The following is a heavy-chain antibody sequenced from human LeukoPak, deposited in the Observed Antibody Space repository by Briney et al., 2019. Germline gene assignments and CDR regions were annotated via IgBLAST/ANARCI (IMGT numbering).Heavy chain of an antibody. J-gene: IGHJ4*02. Sequence: PWGTLSLTCAASGLTFSEYGMIWVLRAPRKRLNWVSTVTGTGDATFYADSVKGRFTISRDNSKNTLYLQMNSLRAEDAAVYYCAKLAGPTDYWGQRTLVTVSS. CDR3: AKLAGPTDY. CDR2: VTGTGDAT. D-gene: IGHD2-15*01. CDR1: GLTFSEYG. V-gene: IGHV3-23*01.